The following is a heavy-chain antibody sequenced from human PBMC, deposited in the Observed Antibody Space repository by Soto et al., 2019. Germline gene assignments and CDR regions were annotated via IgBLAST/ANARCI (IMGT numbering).Heavy chain of an antibody. Sequence: EVHLLESGGDLVQPGGSLRVSCEGSGFILGSRARSWVRQAPGKGLEWVSGIDGGGGDINYADSVKGRFTISRDNSKSTLYLEMNSLRAEDTAVYYCATLKGASSGGTWYSHVADYWGQGTLVTVSS. CDR3: ATLKGASSGGTWYSHVADY. V-gene: IGHV3-23*01. CDR1: GFILGSRA. J-gene: IGHJ4*02. CDR2: IDGGGGDI. D-gene: IGHD2-15*01.